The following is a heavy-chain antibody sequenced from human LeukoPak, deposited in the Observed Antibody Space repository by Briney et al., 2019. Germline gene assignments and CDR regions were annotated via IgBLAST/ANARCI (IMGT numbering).Heavy chain of an antibody. D-gene: IGHD2-8*01. CDR2: IKSKSYGETT. CDR1: GFTFSNAW. V-gene: IGHV3-15*05. Sequence: GGSLRLSCAASGFTFSNAWMSWVRQAPGKGLEWVGRIKSKSYGETTDYAAPVKGRFTISRDDSKNTLYLQMNSLKTEDTAVYYCATDNGGESGFDYWGQGTLVTVSS. CDR3: ATDNGGESGFDY. J-gene: IGHJ4*02.